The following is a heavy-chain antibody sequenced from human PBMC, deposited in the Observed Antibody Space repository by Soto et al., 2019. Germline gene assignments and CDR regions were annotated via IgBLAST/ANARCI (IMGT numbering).Heavy chain of an antibody. J-gene: IGHJ5*02. V-gene: IGHV1-3*01. CDR2: INAGNGNT. CDR3: ERDVAVAGTGWFDP. Sequence: ASVKVSCKASGYTLTSYGISWVRQAPGQRLEWMGWINAGNGNTKYSQKFQGRVTITRDTSASTAYMELSSLRSEDTAVYYCERDVAVAGTGWFDPWGQGTLVTVSS. D-gene: IGHD6-19*01. CDR1: GYTLTSYG.